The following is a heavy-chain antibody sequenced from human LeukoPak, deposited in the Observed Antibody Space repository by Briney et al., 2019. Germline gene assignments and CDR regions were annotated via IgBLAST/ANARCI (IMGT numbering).Heavy chain of an antibody. J-gene: IGHJ4*02. CDR2: ISGSGGST. CDR1: GFTFSSYA. CDR3: AKDRSCTNDICHGDFDY. V-gene: IGHV3-23*01. Sequence: PGGSLRLSCAASGFTFSSYAVSWVRQAPGKGLEWVSSISGSGGSTYSADSVKGRFTISRDNSKNTLYLQMNSVRAEDTALYYCAKDRSCTNDICHGDFDYWGQGTLVTVSS. D-gene: IGHD2-8*01.